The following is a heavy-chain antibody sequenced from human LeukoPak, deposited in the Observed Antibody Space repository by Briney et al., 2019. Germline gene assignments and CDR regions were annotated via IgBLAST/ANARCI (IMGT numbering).Heavy chain of an antibody. CDR2: IIPILGIA. J-gene: IGHJ4*02. D-gene: IGHD5-18*01. CDR1: GGTFSSYA. V-gene: IGHV1-69*04. CDR3: ARSTAMVSYSFDY. Sequence: GASVKVSCKASGGTFSSYAISWVRQAPGQGLGWMGRIIPILGIANYAQKFQGRVTITADKSTSTAYMELSSLRSEDTAVYYCARSTAMVSYSFDYWGQGTLVTVSS.